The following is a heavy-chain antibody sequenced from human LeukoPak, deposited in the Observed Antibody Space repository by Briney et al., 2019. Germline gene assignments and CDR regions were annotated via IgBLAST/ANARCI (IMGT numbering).Heavy chain of an antibody. CDR2: VSTGGYT. CDR1: GFTVSSNY. Sequence: PGGSLRLSCAASGFTVSSNYMTWVRQAPGKGLDWVSSVSTGGYTYYADSVKGRFTISRDNSKNTLYLQMNSLSAEDTAIYYCAKGHSSGWLPAHWGQGTLVTVSS. D-gene: IGHD6-19*01. V-gene: IGHV3-53*01. J-gene: IGHJ4*02. CDR3: AKGHSSGWLPAH.